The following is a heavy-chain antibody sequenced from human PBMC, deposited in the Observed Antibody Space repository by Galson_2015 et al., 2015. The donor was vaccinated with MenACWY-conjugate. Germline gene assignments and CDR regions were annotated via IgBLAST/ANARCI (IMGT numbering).Heavy chain of an antibody. CDR1: GFTFSDHY. J-gene: IGHJ4*02. V-gene: IGHV3-72*01. CDR2: SRDNTNSYTT. D-gene: IGHD4-17*01. Sequence: SLRLSCAASGFTFSDHYLDWVRQAPGKGLEWIGRSRDNTNSYTTEYAASVKGRFTILRDHSKNSLYLHMNSLKTEDTAVYYCVRTLTPVTTVASHWGQGTLVTVSS. CDR3: VRTLTPVTTVASH.